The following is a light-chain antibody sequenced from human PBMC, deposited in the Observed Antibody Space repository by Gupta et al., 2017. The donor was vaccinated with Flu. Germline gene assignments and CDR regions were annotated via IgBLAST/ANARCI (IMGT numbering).Light chain of an antibody. CDR1: HGVSRY. CDR3: HQRSNWPPYT. V-gene: IGKV3-11*01. CDR2: DAS. Sequence: EWTTRHSIACHGVSRYLAWYQQKQGQAPMLLLNDASNRATGIPAGLSGSGSWADFTLTTSSLVPEDFAVDYCHQRSNWPPYTFGQGTKLQIK. J-gene: IGKJ2*01.